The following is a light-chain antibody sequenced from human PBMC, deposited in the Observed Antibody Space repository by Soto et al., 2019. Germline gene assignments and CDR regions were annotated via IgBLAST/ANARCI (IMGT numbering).Light chain of an antibody. CDR2: GNS. J-gene: IGLJ3*02. Sequence: QPVLTQPPSVSGAPGQRVTISCIGSSSNIGAGYDVHWYQQLPGTAPKLLIYGNSNRPSGVPDRFSGSKSGTSASLAITGLQAEDEADYYCQSYDSSLSCWVFGGGTKLTVL. V-gene: IGLV1-40*01. CDR1: SSNIGAGYD. CDR3: QSYDSSLSCWV.